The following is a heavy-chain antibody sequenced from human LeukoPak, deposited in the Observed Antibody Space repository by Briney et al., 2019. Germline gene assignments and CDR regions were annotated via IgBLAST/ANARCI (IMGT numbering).Heavy chain of an antibody. V-gene: IGHV4-61*02. CDR3: ARTYYDFWSGYYRDN. D-gene: IGHD3-3*01. Sequence: SQTLSITCTVSGGSISSGSYYWSWIRQPAGKGLEWIGRIYTSGSTNYNPSLKSRVTISVDTSKNQFSLKLSSVTAADTAVYYCARTYYDFWSGYYRDNWGQGTLVTVSS. CDR1: GGSISSGSYY. CDR2: IYTSGST. J-gene: IGHJ4*02.